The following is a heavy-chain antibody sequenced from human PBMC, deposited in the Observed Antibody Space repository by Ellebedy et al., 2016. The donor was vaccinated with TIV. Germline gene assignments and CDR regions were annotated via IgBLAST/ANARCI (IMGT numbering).Heavy chain of an antibody. CDR1: GFTLSNHW. Sequence: GESLKISCAASGFTLSNHWMHWVRQAPGKGLVWVSYIETNGIKTNYAASVKGRFTISNDNSKNTVSLQMNSLRVEDTAVYYCVRDRPNSWFDPWGQGTLVTVSS. J-gene: IGHJ5*02. CDR2: IETNGIKT. CDR3: VRDRPNSWFDP. V-gene: IGHV3-74*01. D-gene: IGHD4-23*01.